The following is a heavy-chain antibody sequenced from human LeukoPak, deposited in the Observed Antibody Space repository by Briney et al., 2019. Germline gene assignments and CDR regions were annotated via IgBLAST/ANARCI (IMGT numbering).Heavy chain of an antibody. CDR1: GFSFSSYG. J-gene: IGHJ3*01. CDR2: ISYDGNTI. CDR3: AKDLSVVGAHDSFDV. V-gene: IGHV3-30*18. D-gene: IGHD1-26*01. Sequence: HPGRSLRLSCAASGFSFSSYGMHWVRQAPGKGPEWLTVISYDGNTIYYADSVKGRFTISRDNSKNTLYLQMNSLRIEDTAVYYCAKDLSVVGAHDSFDVWGQGTMVTVSS.